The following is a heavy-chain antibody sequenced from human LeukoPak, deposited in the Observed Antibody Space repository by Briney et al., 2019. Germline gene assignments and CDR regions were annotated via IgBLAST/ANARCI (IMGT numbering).Heavy chain of an antibody. CDR3: ARVPDTYCSSTSCPYYYYGMDV. CDR1: GFTFSSYW. D-gene: IGHD2-2*01. V-gene: IGHV3-7*03. CDR2: IKQDGGEK. Sequence: GGSLRLSCAASGFTFSSYWMSWVRQAPGKGLEWVANIKQDGGEKYYVDSVKGRFTISRDNAKNSLYLQMNSLRAEDTAVYYCARVPDTYCSSTSCPYYYYGMDVWGKGTTVTISS. J-gene: IGHJ6*04.